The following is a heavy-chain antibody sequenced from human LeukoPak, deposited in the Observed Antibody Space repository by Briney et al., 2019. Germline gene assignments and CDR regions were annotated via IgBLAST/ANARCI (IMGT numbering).Heavy chain of an antibody. Sequence: SETLSLTCTVSGGSISSYYWSWIRQPPGKGLEWIGYIYYSGSTNYNPSLKSRVTISVDTSKNQFSLKLSSVTAADTAVYYCARFVPDWLNEYYFDYWGQGTLVTVSS. CDR3: ARFVPDWLNEYYFDY. CDR2: IYYSGST. V-gene: IGHV4-59*08. J-gene: IGHJ4*02. CDR1: GGSISSYY. D-gene: IGHD3/OR15-3a*01.